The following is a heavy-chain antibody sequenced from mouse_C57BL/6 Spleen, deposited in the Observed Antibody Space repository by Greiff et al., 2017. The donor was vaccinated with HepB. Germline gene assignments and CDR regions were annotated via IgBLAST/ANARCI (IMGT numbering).Heavy chain of an antibody. V-gene: IGHV5-6*01. CDR2: ISSGGSYT. J-gene: IGHJ1*03. CDR3: ARHGVITTVAHWYFDV. D-gene: IGHD1-1*01. Sequence: EVKLMESGGDLVKPGGSLKLSCAASGFTFSSYGMSWVRQTPDKRLEWVATISSGGSYTYYPDSVKGRFTISRDNAKNTLYLQMSSLKSEDTAMYYCARHGVITTVAHWYFDVWGTGTTVTVSS. CDR1: GFTFSSYG.